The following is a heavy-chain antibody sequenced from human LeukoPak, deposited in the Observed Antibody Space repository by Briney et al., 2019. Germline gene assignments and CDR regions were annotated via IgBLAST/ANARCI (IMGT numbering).Heavy chain of an antibody. CDR2: INHSGST. CDR1: GGSFSGYY. J-gene: IGHJ6*03. D-gene: IGHD3-10*01. CDR3: ARTMGLWSRANYYYYYYMDV. Sequence: SETLSLTCAVYGGSFSGYYWSWIRQPPGKGLEWIGEINHSGSTNYNPSLRSRVTMSVDTSKSQFSLKLSSVTAADTAVYYCARTMGLWSRANYYYYYYMDVWGKGTTVTVSS. V-gene: IGHV4-34*01.